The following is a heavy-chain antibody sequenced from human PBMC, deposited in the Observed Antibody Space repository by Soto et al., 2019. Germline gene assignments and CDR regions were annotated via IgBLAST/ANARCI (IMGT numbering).Heavy chain of an antibody. CDR2: ISSSSSYI. Sequence: EVQLVESGGGLVTPGGSLRLTCAASGFTFSGYIMNWVRQAPGKGLEWVSSISSSSSYIYYIGSVKGRFTISRDNAKNSVYLQMNSLRAEDTAVYYCARETSEEAFDIWGQGTMVTVSS. CDR3: ARETSEEAFDI. CDR1: GFTFSGYI. V-gene: IGHV3-21*02. J-gene: IGHJ3*02.